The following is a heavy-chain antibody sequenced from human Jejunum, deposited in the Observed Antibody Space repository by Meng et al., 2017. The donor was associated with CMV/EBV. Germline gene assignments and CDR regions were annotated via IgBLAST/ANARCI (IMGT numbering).Heavy chain of an antibody. J-gene: IGHJ5*02. V-gene: IGHV3-33*03. CDR3: AKDGMRWNAYYPAYNWFDP. Sequence: TFSNYGMHWVRQAPDKGLEWVAAIWYDGSNKYYEDSVKGRFTISRDNSKNTLFLEMNSLRAEDTAVYYCAKDGMRWNAYYPAYNWFDPWGQGTLVTVSS. CDR1: TFSNYG. CDR2: IWYDGSNK. D-gene: IGHD3-3*01.